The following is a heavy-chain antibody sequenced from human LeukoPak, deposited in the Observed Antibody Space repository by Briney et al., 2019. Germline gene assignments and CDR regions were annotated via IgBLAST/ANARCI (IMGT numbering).Heavy chain of an antibody. J-gene: IGHJ5*02. CDR2: INSDGSST. D-gene: IGHD3-10*01. CDR1: GFTFSSYW. V-gene: IGHV3-74*01. CDR3: ARGEYYYGSGSYKYNWFDP. Sequence: GGSLRLSCAASGFTFSSYWMHWVRQAPGKGLVWVSRINSDGSSTSYADSVKGRFTISRDNAKNTLYLQMNSLRAEDTAVYYCARGEYYYGSGSYKYNWFDPWGQGTLVTVSS.